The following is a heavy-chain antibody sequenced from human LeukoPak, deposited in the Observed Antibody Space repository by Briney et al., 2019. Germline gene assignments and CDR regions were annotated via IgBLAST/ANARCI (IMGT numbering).Heavy chain of an antibody. D-gene: IGHD7-27*01. J-gene: IGHJ4*02. Sequence: PSETLSPTCTVSGGSINYYYWMWIRQPPGKGLEWIGYIYYSGGTHYNPPLKSRVTMLVDTSKNQFSLKLTAVTAADTAVYYCARETPGAGHFDYWGQGSLVTVSS. CDR2: IYYSGGT. CDR3: ARETPGAGHFDY. V-gene: IGHV4-59*01. CDR1: GGSINYYY.